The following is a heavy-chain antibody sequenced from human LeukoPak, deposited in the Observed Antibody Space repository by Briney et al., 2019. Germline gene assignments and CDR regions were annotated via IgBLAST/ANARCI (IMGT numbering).Heavy chain of an antibody. CDR1: GFTFSSYG. Sequence: GRSLRLSCAASGFTFSSYGMHWVRQAPGKGLEWVAVISYDGSNKYYADSVRGRFTISRDNSKNTLYLQMNSLRAEDTAVYYCAKIPAYSSSSHYYYGMDVWGQGTTVTVSS. J-gene: IGHJ6*02. D-gene: IGHD6-6*01. CDR3: AKIPAYSSSSHYYYGMDV. V-gene: IGHV3-30*18. CDR2: ISYDGSNK.